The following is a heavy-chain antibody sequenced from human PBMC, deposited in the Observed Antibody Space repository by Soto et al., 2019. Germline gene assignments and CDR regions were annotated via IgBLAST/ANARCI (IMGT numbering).Heavy chain of an antibody. J-gene: IGHJ4*02. CDR2: TRNKANTYTT. D-gene: IGHD1-26*01. CDR3: ARDLSGSHIVY. CDR1: GFIFSDHY. Sequence: EVQLVESGGGLVQPGGSLRLSCAASGFIFSDHYMDWVRQPPGKGLEWVGRTRNKANTYTTEYAASVKGRFTMSRDDSKNSLYLQMNSLKTEDTAVYYCARDLSGSHIVYWGQGTLVTVSS. V-gene: IGHV3-72*01.